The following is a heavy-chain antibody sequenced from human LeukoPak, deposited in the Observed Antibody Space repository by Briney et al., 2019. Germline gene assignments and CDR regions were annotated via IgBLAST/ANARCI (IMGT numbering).Heavy chain of an antibody. V-gene: IGHV1-18*01. D-gene: IGHD3-10*01. CDR2: ISAYNGNT. Sequence: GASVKVSCKASGYTFTSYGISWVRQAPGQGLEWMGWISAYNGNTNYAQKLQGRVTMTTDTSTSTAYMELRSLRSDDTAVYYCARELRITMVRGGCSAFDIWGQGTMVTVSS. CDR3: ARELRITMVRGGCSAFDI. CDR1: GYTFTSYG. J-gene: IGHJ3*02.